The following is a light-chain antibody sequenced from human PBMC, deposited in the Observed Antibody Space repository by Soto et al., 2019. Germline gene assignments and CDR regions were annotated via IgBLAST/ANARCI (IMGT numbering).Light chain of an antibody. CDR3: NSYTSNNTYV. V-gene: IGLV1-40*01. J-gene: IGLJ1*01. CDR2: GNS. Sequence: QSVLTQPPSVSGAPGQRVTISCTGSSSNIGAGYDVHWYQQLPGTAPKVLIYGNSNRPSGVSNRFSGSKSGNTASLTISGLRAEDEADYYCNSYTSNNTYVFGTGTKLTVL. CDR1: SSNIGAGYD.